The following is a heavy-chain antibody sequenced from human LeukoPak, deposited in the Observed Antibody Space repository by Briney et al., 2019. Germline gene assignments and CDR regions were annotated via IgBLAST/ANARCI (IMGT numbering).Heavy chain of an antibody. CDR3: ARGRRYGYDTQDLYYFDY. V-gene: IGHV1-69*13. CDR1: GGTFSSYA. D-gene: IGHD5-18*01. Sequence: ASVKVSCKASGGTFSSYAISWVRQAPGQGLEWMGGIIPIFGTANYAQKFQGRVTITADESTSTAYMELSSLRSEDTAVYYCARGRRYGYDTQDLYYFDYWGQGTLVTVSS. J-gene: IGHJ4*02. CDR2: IIPIFGTA.